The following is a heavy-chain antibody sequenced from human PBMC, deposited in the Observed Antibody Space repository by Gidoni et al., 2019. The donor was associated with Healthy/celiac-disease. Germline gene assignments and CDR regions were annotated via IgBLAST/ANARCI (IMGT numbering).Heavy chain of an antibody. J-gene: IGHJ4*02. CDR3: ARGRIVVVTCYRRLCGYYFDY. D-gene: IGHD2-21*02. CDR2: INHSGST. CDR1: GGSFSGYY. V-gene: IGHV4-34*01. Sequence: QVQLQQWGAGLLKPSETLSLTCAVYGGSFSGYYWSWIRQPPGKGLEWIGEINHSGSTNYNPSLKSRVTISVDTSKNQFSLKLSSVTAADTAVYYCARGRIVVVTCYRRLCGYYFDYWGRGTLVTVSS.